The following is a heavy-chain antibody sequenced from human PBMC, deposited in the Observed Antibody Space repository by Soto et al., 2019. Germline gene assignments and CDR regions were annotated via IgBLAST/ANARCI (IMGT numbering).Heavy chain of an antibody. CDR2: ISGSGGST. CDR3: AKRRWLRVRGAFDY. D-gene: IGHD5-12*01. CDR1: GFTFSSYA. Sequence: EVQLLESGGGLVQPGGSLRLSCAASGFTFSSYAMSWARQAPGKGLEGVSGISGSGGSTYYADSVKGRFTISRDNSKNTLYLQMNSLRAEDTAVYYCAKRRWLRVRGAFDYWGQGTLVTVSS. V-gene: IGHV3-23*01. J-gene: IGHJ4*02.